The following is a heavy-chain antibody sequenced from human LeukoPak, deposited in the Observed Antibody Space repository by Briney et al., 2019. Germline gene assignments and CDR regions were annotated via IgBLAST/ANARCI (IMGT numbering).Heavy chain of an antibody. CDR2: IIPILGIA. Sequence: SVKVSCKASGGTFSSYTISWVRQAPGQGLEWMGRIIPILGIANYAQKFQGRVTITTDESTSTAYMELSSLRSEDTAVYYCASLGPSKSGSYLAWGQGTLVTVSS. J-gene: IGHJ5*02. V-gene: IGHV1-69*02. D-gene: IGHD1-26*01. CDR1: GGTFSSYT. CDR3: ASLGPSKSGSYLA.